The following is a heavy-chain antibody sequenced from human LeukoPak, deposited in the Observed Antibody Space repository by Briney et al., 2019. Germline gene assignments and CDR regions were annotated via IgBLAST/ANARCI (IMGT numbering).Heavy chain of an antibody. V-gene: IGHV1-18*01. CDR2: ISAYNGNT. J-gene: IGHJ4*02. Sequence: ASVKVSCKASGYTFTSYGISWVRQAPGQGLEWMGWISAYNGNTNYAQKLQGRVTMTTDTSTSTAYMELRSLRSDDTAVYYCARVGCSSTSRYSFFDYWGQGTLVTVSS. CDR1: GYTFTSYG. CDR3: ARVGCSSTSRYSFFDY. D-gene: IGHD2-2*01.